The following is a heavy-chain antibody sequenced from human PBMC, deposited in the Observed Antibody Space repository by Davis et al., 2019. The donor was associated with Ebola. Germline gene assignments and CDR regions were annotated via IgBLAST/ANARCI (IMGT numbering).Heavy chain of an antibody. Sequence: GGSLRLSCAASGFTFSSYAMTWVRQAPGKGLEWVSAISGTVSASTYYADSVKGRFTISRDNAKNSLYLQMNSLRAEDTAVYYCARFSVGQWLVLEAFDYWGQGTLVTVSS. J-gene: IGHJ4*02. CDR3: ARFSVGQWLVLEAFDY. D-gene: IGHD6-19*01. CDR2: ISGTVSAST. V-gene: IGHV3-23*01. CDR1: GFTFSSYA.